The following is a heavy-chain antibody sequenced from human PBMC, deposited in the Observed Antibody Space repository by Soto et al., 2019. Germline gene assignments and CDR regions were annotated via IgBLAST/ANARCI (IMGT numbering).Heavy chain of an antibody. CDR2: IYYSGST. CDR3: ARLWFGEPYNWFDP. D-gene: IGHD3-10*01. V-gene: IGHV4-39*01. CDR1: GGSISSSSYY. Sequence: SETLSLTCTVSGGSISSSSYYWGWIRQPPGKGLEWIGSIYYSGSTYYNPSLKSRVTISVDTSKNQFSLKLSSVTAADTAVYYCARLWFGEPYNWFDPWGQGTLVTVSS. J-gene: IGHJ5*02.